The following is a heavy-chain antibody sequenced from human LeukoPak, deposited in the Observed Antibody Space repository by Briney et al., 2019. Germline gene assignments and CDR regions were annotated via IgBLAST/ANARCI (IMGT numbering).Heavy chain of an antibody. V-gene: IGHV4-34*01. CDR2: INHSGST. CDR3: ARREYYYDSSGYYYFDY. J-gene: IGHJ4*02. Sequence: PSETLSLTCAVYGGSFSGYYWSWIRRPPGKGLEWIGEINHSGSTNYNPSLKSRVTISVDTSKNQFSLKLSSVAAADTAVYYCARREYYYDSSGYYYFDYWGQGTLVTVSS. CDR1: GGSFSGYY. D-gene: IGHD3-22*01.